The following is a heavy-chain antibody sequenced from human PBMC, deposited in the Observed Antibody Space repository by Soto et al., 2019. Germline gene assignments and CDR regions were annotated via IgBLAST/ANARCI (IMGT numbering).Heavy chain of an antibody. V-gene: IGHV3-23*01. CDR2: ITGSSVST. J-gene: IGHJ3*02. Sequence: EVQLLESGGDLVQPGGSLRLSCAASGFTFSNYAMSWVRQAPGKGLEWVTTITGSSVSTYYADSVKGRFTVSRDNSKDTLYLQMDSLRAVDTAVYYCAERKYYYDSSGYYGDAFDIWGQGTMVTVSS. CDR1: GFTFSNYA. D-gene: IGHD3-22*01. CDR3: AERKYYYDSSGYYGDAFDI.